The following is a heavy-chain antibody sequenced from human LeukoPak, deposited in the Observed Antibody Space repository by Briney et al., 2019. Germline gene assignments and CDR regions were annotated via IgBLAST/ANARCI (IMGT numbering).Heavy chain of an antibody. CDR3: ARLPYLRGSGRGYYYYYMDV. Sequence: SETLSLTCTVSGGSISSSSYYWGWIRQPPAKGLEWIGTIYYSGSTYYNPSLKSRVTISVDTSKNQFSLTLRSVTAADTAVYYCARLPYLRGSGRGYYYYYMDVWGKGTTVTISS. D-gene: IGHD3-10*01. CDR2: IYYSGST. V-gene: IGHV4-39*01. J-gene: IGHJ6*03. CDR1: GGSISSSSYY.